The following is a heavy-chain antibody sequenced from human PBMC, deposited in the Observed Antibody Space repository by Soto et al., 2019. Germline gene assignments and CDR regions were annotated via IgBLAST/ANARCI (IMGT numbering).Heavy chain of an antibody. CDR2: IYWDDDK. CDR1: GFSLSTSGVG. V-gene: IGHV2-5*02. Sequence: QITLKESGPPLVKPTQTLTLTCTFSGFSLSTSGVGVGWIRQPPGKALEWLALIYWDDDKRYSPSLKSRLTITNDTSKNRVLLTMTNMDPVDTATYYCAPRPVALPDNNNWFDPWGQGTLVTVSS. J-gene: IGHJ5*02. D-gene: IGHD5-12*01. CDR3: APRPVALPDNNNWFDP.